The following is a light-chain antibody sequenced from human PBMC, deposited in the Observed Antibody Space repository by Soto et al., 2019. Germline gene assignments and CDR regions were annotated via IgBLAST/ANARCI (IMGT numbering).Light chain of an antibody. Sequence: IILTQSPATLSVSPGEGASLSCRASQNVGTSLAWYQQKSGQAPRLLIYGASTRAAGVPARFSGSGSGTEFTLTISSLQSEDFAVYYCHQRQSWPRTFGQGTKVDIK. CDR2: GAS. CDR1: QNVGTS. J-gene: IGKJ1*01. CDR3: HQRQSWPRT. V-gene: IGKV3-15*01.